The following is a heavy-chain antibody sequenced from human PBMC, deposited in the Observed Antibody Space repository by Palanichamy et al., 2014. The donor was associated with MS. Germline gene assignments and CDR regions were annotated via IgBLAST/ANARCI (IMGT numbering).Heavy chain of an antibody. J-gene: IGHJ4*02. V-gene: IGHV1-3*04. CDR1: GYTFTSHS. CDR3: ARETYSNGWEKDFDY. D-gene: IGHD6-19*01. CDR2: INTGNGDT. Sequence: QVQLVQSGSEVEKPGASVKVSCKASGYTFTSHSIHWVRQAPGQRLEWMGWINTGNGDTRYSQNFQGRVTITRDTSANTAYMELSSLRSEDTAVYYCARETYSNGWEKDFDYWGQGALVTVSS.